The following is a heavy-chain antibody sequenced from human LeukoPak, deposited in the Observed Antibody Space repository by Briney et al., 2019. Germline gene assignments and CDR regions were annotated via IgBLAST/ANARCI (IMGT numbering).Heavy chain of an antibody. V-gene: IGHV4-59*08. J-gene: IGHJ4*02. CDR1: GGSLNNLY. D-gene: IGHD3-10*01. CDR2: IYYSGNT. CDR3: ARYGLFSFDY. Sequence: SETLSLTCTVSGGSLNNLYWSWIRQPPGKALEWIGYIYYSGNTNYNPSLKSRVSISVDTSKNQFSLKLTSVTAADTAVYYYARYGLFSFDYWGQGTLVTVSS.